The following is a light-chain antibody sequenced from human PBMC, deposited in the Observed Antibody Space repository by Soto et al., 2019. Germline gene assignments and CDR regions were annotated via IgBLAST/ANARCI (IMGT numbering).Light chain of an antibody. CDR1: SLDVGGFDY. Sequence: QSALTQPRSVSGSPGQSVTISCTGTSLDVGGFDYVSWYQQHPGKAPTLIIYDVTQRPSGVPDRFSGFKSGNTASLTISGLDPGDEADYYCCSYAGIYTYLFGPGTKLTVL. CDR2: DVT. J-gene: IGLJ1*01. CDR3: CSYAGIYTYL. V-gene: IGLV2-11*01.